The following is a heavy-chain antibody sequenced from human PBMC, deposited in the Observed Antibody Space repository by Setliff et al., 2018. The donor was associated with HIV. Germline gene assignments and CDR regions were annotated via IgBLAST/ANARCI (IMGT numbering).Heavy chain of an antibody. D-gene: IGHD2-2*01. CDR3: TRHAGREYQRPHTYYYYMDA. CDR1: GGSINTY. V-gene: IGHV4-59*08. Sequence: SETLSLTCTVSGGSINTYWSWIRQPPGKGLEWIGYINYSGRTNYNPSLKSRATIPLDTSKNQFSLKRTSVTAADTAVYYCTRHAGREYQRPHTYYYYMDAWGRGPRSPSP. CDR2: INYSGRT. J-gene: IGHJ6*03.